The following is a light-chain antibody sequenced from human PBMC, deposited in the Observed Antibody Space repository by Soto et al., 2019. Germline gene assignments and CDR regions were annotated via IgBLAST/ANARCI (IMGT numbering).Light chain of an antibody. J-gene: IGLJ2*01. CDR2: DVN. Sequence: QSALTQPASVSGSPGQSITLSCTGTSSDIGGYDYVSWYQRHPGKAPKLIIYDVNNRPSGVSNRVSGSKSGNTASLTISVLQAEDEADYYCTSYASGSSHVVFGGGTKLTVL. CDR1: SSDIGGYDY. V-gene: IGLV2-14*01. CDR3: TSYASGSSHVV.